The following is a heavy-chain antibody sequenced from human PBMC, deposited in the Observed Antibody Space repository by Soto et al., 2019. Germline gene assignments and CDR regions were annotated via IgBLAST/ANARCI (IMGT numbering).Heavy chain of an antibody. Sequence: QVQLVQSGAEVKKPGSSVKVSCKASGGTLSSYAISWVRQAPGQGLEWMGGTIPIFGTANYAQKCQGRVTITADESTSTAYMELSSLRSEDTAVYYCAREGVGATPTPVDYWGQGTLVTVSS. D-gene: IGHD1-26*01. J-gene: IGHJ4*02. CDR1: GGTLSSYA. V-gene: IGHV1-69*01. CDR3: AREGVGATPTPVDY. CDR2: TIPIFGTA.